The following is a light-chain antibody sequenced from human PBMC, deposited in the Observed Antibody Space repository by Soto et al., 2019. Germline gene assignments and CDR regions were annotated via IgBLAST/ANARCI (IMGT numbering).Light chain of an antibody. Sequence: QSALTQPRSVSGSPGQSVTISCTGSSNDVGGFDSVSWYQQYPGEVPKLMIYDVSKRPSGVPDRFSGSKSGNTASLTISGLQTEDEADYHCCSYAGSYTYVFGTGTKVTVL. CDR1: SNDVGGFDS. CDR2: DVS. J-gene: IGLJ1*01. V-gene: IGLV2-11*01. CDR3: CSYAGSYTYV.